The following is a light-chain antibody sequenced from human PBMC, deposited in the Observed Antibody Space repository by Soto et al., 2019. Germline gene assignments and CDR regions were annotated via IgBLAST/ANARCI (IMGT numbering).Light chain of an antibody. CDR1: QSVSSN. CDR3: QQYNKWPLT. CDR2: GAS. V-gene: IGKV3-15*01. J-gene: IGKJ4*01. Sequence: EIVMTQSPATLSVSPGERATLSCRASQSVSSNLAWYQQKPGQAPRLLIYGASTRASGIPASFSGSGSGTEFTLNISSRQSEDFAVYYCQQYNKWPLTFGGGTKVEIK.